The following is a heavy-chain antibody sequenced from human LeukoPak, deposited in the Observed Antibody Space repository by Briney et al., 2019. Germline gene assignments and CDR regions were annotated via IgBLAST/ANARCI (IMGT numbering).Heavy chain of an antibody. Sequence: SETLSLTCAVYGGSFSGYYWSWIRQPPGKGLEWIGEINHRGSTNYNPSLKSRVTISGDTSKNQFSLKLTSVTAADPAVYYCARSHSIAARPVRGRHGTGNWFDPWGQGTLVTVSS. V-gene: IGHV4-34*01. J-gene: IGHJ5*02. D-gene: IGHD6-6*01. CDR1: GGSFSGYY. CDR2: INHRGST. CDR3: ARSHSIAARPVRGRHGTGNWFDP.